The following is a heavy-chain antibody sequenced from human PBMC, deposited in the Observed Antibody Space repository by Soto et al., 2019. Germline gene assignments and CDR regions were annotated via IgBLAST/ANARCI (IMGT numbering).Heavy chain of an antibody. D-gene: IGHD6-19*01. Sequence: QVQLVQSGAEVKKPGASVKVSCKAPGYTFTSYDIIWVRQATGQGLEWMGWMNPSTGNTDSAEKFQGRLTMTRNTSISIVYMELSSLSFEDTAVYYCARGRIIVAGGFDPWGQGTLVTVSS. CDR1: GYTFTSYD. J-gene: IGHJ5*02. CDR2: MNPSTGNT. V-gene: IGHV1-8*01. CDR3: ARGRIIVAGGFDP.